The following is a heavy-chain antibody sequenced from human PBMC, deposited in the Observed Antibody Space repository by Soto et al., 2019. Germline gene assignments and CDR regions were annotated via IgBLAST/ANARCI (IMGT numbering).Heavy chain of an antibody. V-gene: IGHV3-23*01. J-gene: IGHJ4*02. Sequence: GGSLRLSCAASGLTFNNDAMTWVRQAPGKGLEWVSGIVGSGGPTYYADSVKGRLTISRDDSKNTVFLQMNSLRAEDTAVYYCARDLRGGTYFDYWGQGALVTVSS. CDR2: IVGSGGPT. CDR3: ARDLRGGTYFDY. CDR1: GLTFNNDA. D-gene: IGHD2-15*01.